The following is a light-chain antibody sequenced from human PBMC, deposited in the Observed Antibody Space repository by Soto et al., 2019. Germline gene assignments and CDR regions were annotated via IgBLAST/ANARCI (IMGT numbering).Light chain of an antibody. CDR3: QQANSFPIT. CDR1: QNIDHH. V-gene: IGKV1-12*01. J-gene: IGKJ5*01. CDR2: AAS. Sequence: DIPMTQSPSSLSASVGDRVTITCRASQNIDHHLNWYQHKPGRAPKLLMDAASRMQSGVPSRFSGSGTGTEFTLTISSLQPEDFATYYCQQANSFPITFGQGTRLEIK.